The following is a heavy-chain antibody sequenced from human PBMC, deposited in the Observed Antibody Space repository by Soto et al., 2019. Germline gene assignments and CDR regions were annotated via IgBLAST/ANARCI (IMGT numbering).Heavy chain of an antibody. V-gene: IGHV3-23*01. Sequence: PGGSLRLSCAASGFTFSSYAMSWVRQAPGKGLEWVSAISGSGGSTYYADSVKGWFTISRDNSKNTLYLQMNSLRAEDTAVYYCAKGFEGGSSSWPFDYWGQGTLVTVSS. J-gene: IGHJ4*02. D-gene: IGHD6-13*01. CDR1: GFTFSSYA. CDR2: ISGSGGST. CDR3: AKGFEGGSSSWPFDY.